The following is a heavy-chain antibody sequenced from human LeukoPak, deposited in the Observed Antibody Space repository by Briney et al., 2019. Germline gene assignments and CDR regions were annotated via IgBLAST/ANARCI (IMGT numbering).Heavy chain of an antibody. CDR2: IKSKTDGGTT. CDR1: GFTFSNTW. J-gene: IGHJ4*02. V-gene: IGHV3-15*01. CDR3: TTGLRAVDTN. Sequence: TGGSLRLSCAASGFTFSNTWMSWVRQAPGKGLEWVGRIKSKTDGGTTDYAAPVKGRFTIARDDSKITLYLQMSSLKTEDTAVYYCTTGLRAVDTNWGLGTLVSVSS. D-gene: IGHD3-16*01.